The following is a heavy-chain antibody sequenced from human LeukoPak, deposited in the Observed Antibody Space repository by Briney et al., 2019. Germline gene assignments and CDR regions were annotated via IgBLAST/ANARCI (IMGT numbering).Heavy chain of an antibody. CDR2: INPEETTT. J-gene: IGHJ4*02. CDR1: GFTFGTFW. CDR3: ARGGLEPVDY. V-gene: IGHV3-74*01. Sequence: GGSLRLSCAASGFTFGTFWMHWVRQAPGKGLVWVSRINPEETTTNYADAVKGRFTISRDNAKNTLYFQMNSLRAEDTAVYYCARGGLEPVDYWGQGTLVTVSS. D-gene: IGHD1-14*01.